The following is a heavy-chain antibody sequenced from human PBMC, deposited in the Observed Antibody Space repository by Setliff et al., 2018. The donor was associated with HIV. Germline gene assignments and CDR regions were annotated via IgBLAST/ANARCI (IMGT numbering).Heavy chain of an antibody. D-gene: IGHD1-1*01. J-gene: IGHJ3*01. CDR1: GYSISSGYY. V-gene: IGHV4-38-2*01. Sequence: SETLSLTCAVSGYSISSGYYWGWIRQPPGKGLEWIGSIYNGGTTHYNPSLKSRVTISVDTSKDQFSLRLSSVTAADTAVYYCARGSWGSLETYDVWGQGTTVTVSS. CDR2: IYNGGTT. CDR3: ARGSWGSLETYDV.